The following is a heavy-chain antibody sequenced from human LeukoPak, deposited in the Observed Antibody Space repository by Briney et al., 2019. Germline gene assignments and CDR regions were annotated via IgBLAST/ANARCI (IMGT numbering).Heavy chain of an antibody. Sequence: PGGSLRLSCAAPGFTFSSYGMSWVRQAPGKGLEWVSAISGSGGSTYYADSVKGRFTISRDNSKNTLYLQMNSLRAEDTAVYYCARMRVIWTGLKEYYFDYWGQGTLVTVSS. CDR3: ARMRVIWTGLKEYYFDY. CDR1: GFTFSSYG. V-gene: IGHV3-23*01. D-gene: IGHD3/OR15-3a*01. J-gene: IGHJ4*02. CDR2: ISGSGGST.